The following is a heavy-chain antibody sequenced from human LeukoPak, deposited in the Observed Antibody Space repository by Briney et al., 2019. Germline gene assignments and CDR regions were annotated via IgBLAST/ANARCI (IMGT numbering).Heavy chain of an antibody. D-gene: IGHD2-2*01. CDR2: IYTSGST. CDR1: GGSISSYY. CDR3: ARVLPTPGISSTSCYDY. Sequence: SETLSLTCTVSGGSISSYYWSWIREPAGKGLEWIGRIYTSGSTNYNPSLKSRVTMSVDTSKNQFSLKLSSVTAADTAVYYCARVLPTPGISSTSCYDYWGQGTLVTVSS. J-gene: IGHJ4*02. V-gene: IGHV4-4*07.